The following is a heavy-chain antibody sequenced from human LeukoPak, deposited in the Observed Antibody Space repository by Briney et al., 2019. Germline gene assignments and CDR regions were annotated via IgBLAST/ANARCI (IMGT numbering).Heavy chain of an antibody. D-gene: IGHD6-6*01. J-gene: IGHJ4*02. V-gene: IGHV4-34*01. CDR3: ARDRSVGVLPAPPFDF. CDR1: GGSFSGYY. Sequence: SETLSLTCAVYGGSFSGYYWGWIRQPPGKGLEWIGDINHSGSTNYNPSLKSRVTISVDTSKNQFSLKLSSVTAADTAVYYCARDRSVGVLPAPPFDFWGQGTLVTVSS. CDR2: INHSGST.